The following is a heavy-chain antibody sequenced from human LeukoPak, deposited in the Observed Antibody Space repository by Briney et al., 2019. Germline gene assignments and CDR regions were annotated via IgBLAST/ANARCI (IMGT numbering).Heavy chain of an antibody. CDR3: ARSAYPGNSVIED. V-gene: IGHV3-74*01. D-gene: IGHD4-23*01. CDR1: GFTFSSYW. J-gene: IGHJ4*02. CDR2: IKSDGSGT. Sequence: GGSLRLSCAASGFTFSSYWMHWVRQAPGKGLVWVSRIKSDGSGTTYADSVKGRFTISRDNAKNTLYLQMNSLRAEDTAVYFCARSAYPGNSVIEDWGRGTLVTVSS.